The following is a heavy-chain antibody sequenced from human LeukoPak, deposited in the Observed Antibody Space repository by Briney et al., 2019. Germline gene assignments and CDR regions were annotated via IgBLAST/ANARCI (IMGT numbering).Heavy chain of an antibody. J-gene: IGHJ6*02. V-gene: IGHV3-23*01. Sequence: EGSLRLSCAASGFTFSSYAMNWVRQAPGKGLEWVSGISGSGGSTYYADSVKGRFTISRDNSKNTLYLEMNSLRVEDTAIYYCATNKPAFYYYYGMDVWGQGTTVTVSS. D-gene: IGHD1-14*01. CDR3: ATNKPAFYYYYGMDV. CDR2: ISGSGGST. CDR1: GFTFSSYA.